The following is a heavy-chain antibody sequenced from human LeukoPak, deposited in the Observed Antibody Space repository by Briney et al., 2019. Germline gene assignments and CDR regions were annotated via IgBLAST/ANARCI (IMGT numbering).Heavy chain of an antibody. V-gene: IGHV4-31*03. CDR2: IDYSGNT. D-gene: IGHD3-10*01. CDR1: GGSISSGDFY. Sequence: SQTLSLTCTVSGGSISSGDFYWTWIRQHPGKGLEWIGYIDYSGNTYYNPSLKSRLTISVDTSKNQFSLKLSSVTAADTAMYYCARDFFGSGGYWFDPWGQGTLVTVSS. J-gene: IGHJ5*02. CDR3: ARDFFGSGGYWFDP.